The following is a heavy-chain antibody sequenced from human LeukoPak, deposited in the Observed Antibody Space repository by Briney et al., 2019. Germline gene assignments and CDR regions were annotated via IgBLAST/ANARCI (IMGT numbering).Heavy chain of an antibody. V-gene: IGHV1-2*02. D-gene: IGHD2-2*01. CDR1: GYTFTGYH. Sequence: ASVKVSCKASGYTFTGYHIHWVRQAPGQGLEWMGWINPNSGGTNYAQKFQGRVTMTRDTSINTVYMELSRLRSDDTAVYYCARQDRVSPSFPNNWFDPWGQGTLVTASS. J-gene: IGHJ5*02. CDR3: ARQDRVSPSFPNNWFDP. CDR2: INPNSGGT.